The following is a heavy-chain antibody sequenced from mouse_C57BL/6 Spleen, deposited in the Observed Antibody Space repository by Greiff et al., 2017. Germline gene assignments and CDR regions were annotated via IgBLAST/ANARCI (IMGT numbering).Heavy chain of an antibody. Sequence: VQVVESGGGLVKPGGSLKLSCAASGFTFSDYGMHWVRQAPEKGLERVAYISSGSSTIYYADTVKGRFTISRDNAKNTLFLQMTSLRSEDTAMYYCARPLYEAWFAYWGQGTLVTVSA. CDR1: GFTFSDYG. J-gene: IGHJ3*01. V-gene: IGHV5-17*01. CDR3: ARPLYEAWFAY. D-gene: IGHD2-3*01. CDR2: ISSGSSTI.